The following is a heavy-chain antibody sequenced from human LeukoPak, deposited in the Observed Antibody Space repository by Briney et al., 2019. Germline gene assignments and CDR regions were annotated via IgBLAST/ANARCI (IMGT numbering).Heavy chain of an antibody. CDR1: GFTFDDYG. Sequence: PGGSLRLSCAASGFTFDDYGMSWVRQAPGKGLGWVSGINWNGGSTGYADFVKGRFTISRDNAKNSLYLQMNSLRAEDTALYYCARARTGTTSPFDYWGQGTLVTVSS. CDR2: INWNGGST. J-gene: IGHJ4*02. CDR3: ARARTGTTSPFDY. D-gene: IGHD1-1*01. V-gene: IGHV3-20*04.